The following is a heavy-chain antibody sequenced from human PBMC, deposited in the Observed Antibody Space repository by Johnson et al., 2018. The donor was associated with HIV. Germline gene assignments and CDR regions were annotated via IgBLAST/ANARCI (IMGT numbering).Heavy chain of an antibody. CDR1: GFTFSDYY. V-gene: IGHV3-11*04. J-gene: IGHJ3*02. CDR2: ISSSGSTI. CDR3: ASCAQFGTVSHDAFDI. Sequence: QVQLVESGGGVVQPGRSLRLSCAASGFTFSDYYMSWIRQAPGKGLEWVSYISSSGSTIYYADSVKGRFTISRDNAKNSLYLQMNSLRAEDTAVYYCASCAQFGTVSHDAFDIWGQGTMVTVSS. D-gene: IGHD1-7*01.